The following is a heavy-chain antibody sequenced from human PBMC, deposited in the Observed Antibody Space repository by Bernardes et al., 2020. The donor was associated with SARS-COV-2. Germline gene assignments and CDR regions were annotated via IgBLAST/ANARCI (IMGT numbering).Heavy chain of an antibody. D-gene: IGHD2-2*01. Sequence: GGSLRLSCVYSGFTFSVYTLNWVRQAPGKGLEWVSSITSKTDIYYADSVRGRFTISRDNAKSSIFLHMTGLSADDTAVYYCARDSGHTSSDLDYWGQGNLVTVSS. CDR1: GFTFSVYT. CDR3: ARDSGHTSSDLDY. CDR2: ITSKTDI. J-gene: IGHJ4*02. V-gene: IGHV3-21*01.